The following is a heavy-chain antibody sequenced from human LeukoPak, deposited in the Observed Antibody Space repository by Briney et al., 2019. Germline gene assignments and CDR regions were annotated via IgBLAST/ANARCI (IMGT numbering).Heavy chain of an antibody. V-gene: IGHV3-21*01. Sequence: PGGSLRLSCAASGFTFSSYTMNWVRQAPGKGLEWVSSISSSSSYIYYADSMKGRFTISRDNAKNSLYLQMNSLRDDDTAVYYCARDRNYDYIWGSYRPDYFDYWGQGTLVTVSS. D-gene: IGHD3-16*02. J-gene: IGHJ4*02. CDR2: ISSSSSYI. CDR1: GFTFSSYT. CDR3: ARDRNYDYIWGSYRPDYFDY.